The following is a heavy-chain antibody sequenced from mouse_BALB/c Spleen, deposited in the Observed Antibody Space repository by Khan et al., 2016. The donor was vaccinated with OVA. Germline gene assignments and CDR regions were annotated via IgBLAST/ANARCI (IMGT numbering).Heavy chain of an antibody. D-gene: IGHD3-3*01. CDR3: NRADVRFAY. CDR1: GFSFKDYY. CDR2: IDPENGDT. J-gene: IGHJ3*01. V-gene: IGHV14-4*02. Sequence: VQLQQSGAELVRSGASVNLSCTASGFSFKDYYMHWVKQRPEQGLEWIGWIDPENGDTEYAPKFQGKATVTADTSSNTAYLQLSSLTSEDTAVYYSNRADVRFAYWGQGTLVTVSA.